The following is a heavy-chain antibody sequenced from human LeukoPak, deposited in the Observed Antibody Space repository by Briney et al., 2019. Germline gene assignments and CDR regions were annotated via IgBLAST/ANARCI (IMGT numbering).Heavy chain of an antibody. CDR2: ISSSSSSTI. Sequence: PGGSLRLSCAASGFTFSSYSMNWVRQAPGKGLEWVSYISSSSSSTIYYTDSVKGRFTISRDNAKNSLYLQMNSLRAEDTAVYYCARTQWQQLVPDYWGQGTLVTVSS. D-gene: IGHD6-13*01. CDR3: ARTQWQQLVPDY. V-gene: IGHV3-48*01. CDR1: GFTFSSYS. J-gene: IGHJ4*02.